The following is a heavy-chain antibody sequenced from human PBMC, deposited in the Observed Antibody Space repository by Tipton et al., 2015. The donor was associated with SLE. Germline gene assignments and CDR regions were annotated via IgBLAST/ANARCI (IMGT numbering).Heavy chain of an antibody. CDR2: IQFDGSEV. V-gene: IGHV3-30*02. CDR3: AKGYFFSSDYFDY. CDR1: GFTLSRFG. Sequence: SLRLSCVASGFTLSRFGMHWVRQAPGKGLEWVAFIQFDGSEVNYADSVKGRFTISRDNVKNTLYLQMNSLRGEDTALYYCAKGYFFSSDYFDYWGQGTLVTVSS. D-gene: IGHD1-26*01. J-gene: IGHJ4*02.